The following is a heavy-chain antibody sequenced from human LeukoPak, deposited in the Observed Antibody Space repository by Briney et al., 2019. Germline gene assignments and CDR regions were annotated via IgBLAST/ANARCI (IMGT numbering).Heavy chain of an antibody. CDR1: GFTFSSYA. CDR3: ANLRGRGAYACSGASCYSY. J-gene: IGHJ4*02. D-gene: IGHD2-15*01. CDR2: VSGSGAGT. V-gene: IGHV3-23*01. Sequence: GRSLRLSCEASGFTFSSYAMSCVRQAPGEGLEWVSGVSGSGAGTYYTASLNGRFTISRDNSKNTLFLQMNSLRVEATAVYYCANLRGRGAYACSGASCYSYWGQGTLVTVSP.